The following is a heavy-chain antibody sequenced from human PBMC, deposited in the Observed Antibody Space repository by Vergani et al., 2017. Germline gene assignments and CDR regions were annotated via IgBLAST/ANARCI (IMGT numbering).Heavy chain of an antibody. CDR2: IYYSGST. D-gene: IGHD3-10*01. Sequence: QVQLQESGPGLVKPSETLSLTCTVSGGSISSYYWSWIRQPPGKGLEWIGYIYYSGSTYYNPSLKSRVTISVDTSKNQFSLKLSSVTAADTAVYYCARVAGSGTEFDYWGQGTLVTVSS. CDR3: ARVAGSGTEFDY. CDR1: GGSISSYY. V-gene: IGHV4-59*01. J-gene: IGHJ4*02.